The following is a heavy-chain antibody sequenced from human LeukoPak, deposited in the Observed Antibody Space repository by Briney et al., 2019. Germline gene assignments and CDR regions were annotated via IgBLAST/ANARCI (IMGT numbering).Heavy chain of an antibody. Sequence: ASVKVSCKASGYTFTSYGISWVRQAPGQGLEWMGWISAYNGNTNYAQKLQGRVTMTTDPSTSTAYMELRSLRSDDTAVYYCARGLDYYDSSGYCFDYWGQGTLVTVSS. D-gene: IGHD3-22*01. V-gene: IGHV1-18*01. CDR3: ARGLDYYDSSGYCFDY. CDR2: ISAYNGNT. CDR1: GYTFTSYG. J-gene: IGHJ4*02.